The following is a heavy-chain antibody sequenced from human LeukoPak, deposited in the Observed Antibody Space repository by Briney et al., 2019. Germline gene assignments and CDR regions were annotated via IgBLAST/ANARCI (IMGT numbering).Heavy chain of an antibody. Sequence: ASVKVSCKASGGTFSSYAISWVRQAPGQGLEWMGGIIPIFGTANYAQKFQGRVTITADESTSTAYMELSSLRSEDTAVYYCASTMYYYDSSGYLFYWGQGTLVTVSS. V-gene: IGHV1-69*13. CDR3: ASTMYYYDSSGYLFY. CDR1: GGTFSSYA. D-gene: IGHD3-22*01. J-gene: IGHJ4*02. CDR2: IIPIFGTA.